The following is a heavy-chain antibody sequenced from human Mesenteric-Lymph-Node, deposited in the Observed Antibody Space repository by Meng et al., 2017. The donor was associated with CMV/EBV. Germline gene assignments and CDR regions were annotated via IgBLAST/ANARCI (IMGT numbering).Heavy chain of an antibody. V-gene: IGHV3-7*01. Sequence: GESLKISCAASGFTFSSYWMSWVRQAPGKGLEWVANIKQDGSGKYYVDSVKSRSTISRDNVKNSLYLQMNSLRAEDTAVYYCARSAVGIQLWSDYYGMDVWGQGTTVTVSS. CDR1: GFTFSSYW. D-gene: IGHD5-18*01. CDR3: ARSAVGIQLWSDYYGMDV. J-gene: IGHJ6*02. CDR2: IKQDGSGK.